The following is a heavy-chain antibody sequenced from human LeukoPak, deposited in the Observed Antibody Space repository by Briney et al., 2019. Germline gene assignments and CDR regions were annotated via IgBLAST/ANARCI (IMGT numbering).Heavy chain of an antibody. CDR3: VKGGGRTTFYFHY. J-gene: IGHJ4*02. V-gene: IGHV3-23*01. D-gene: IGHD1-1*01. CDR2: ITSSGGDT. Sequence: GGSLRLSCVASEFSLSDYAMSWVRQAPGKGLEGVSGITSSGGDTYYTDSVKGRFTSSRDNSRNTLYLQMNSLRVEDTALYYCVKGGGRTTFYFHYWGQGTLVTASS. CDR1: EFSLSDYA.